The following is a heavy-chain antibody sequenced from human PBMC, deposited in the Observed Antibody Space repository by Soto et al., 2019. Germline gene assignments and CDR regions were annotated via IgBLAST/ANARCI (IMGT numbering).Heavy chain of an antibody. CDR1: GGSFSGYY. CDR3: ARAHDFWSGYYPLHDAFDI. Sequence: SETLSLTCAVYGGSFSGYYWSWIRQPPGKGLEWIGEINHSGSTSYNPSLKSRVTISVDTSKNQFSLKLSSVTAADTAVYYCARAHDFWSGYYPLHDAFDIWGQGTMVTVSS. V-gene: IGHV4-34*01. J-gene: IGHJ3*02. CDR2: INHSGST. D-gene: IGHD3-3*01.